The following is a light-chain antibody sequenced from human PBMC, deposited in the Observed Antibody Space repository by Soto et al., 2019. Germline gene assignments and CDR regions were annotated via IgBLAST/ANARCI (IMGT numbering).Light chain of an antibody. CDR1: QSVSSSY. CDR3: EQDGGSLYT. J-gene: IGKJ2*01. Sequence: EIVLTQSPGTLSLSPGERATLSCRASQSVSSSYLAWYQQKPGQAPRLLIYGASSRATGIPDRFSGSGSGSDFRLTISRLGLEEMAVYSCEQDGGSLYTFGQGTKLEMK. V-gene: IGKV3-20*01. CDR2: GAS.